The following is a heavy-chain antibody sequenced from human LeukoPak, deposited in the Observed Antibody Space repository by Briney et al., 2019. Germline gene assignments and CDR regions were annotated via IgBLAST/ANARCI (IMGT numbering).Heavy chain of an antibody. Sequence: ASVTLSCKSSAYTFTSYYIHWVRQAPGQGLEWMGWIFPKNGGTSYAQTFQGRVTKTRDTSTGIVNMEMSRLRPDDTAVYYCVRENWYYDYWGQGTLVTVSS. CDR3: VRENWYYDY. CDR2: IFPKNGGT. V-gene: IGHV1-2*02. D-gene: IGHD1-7*01. CDR1: AYTFTSYY. J-gene: IGHJ4*02.